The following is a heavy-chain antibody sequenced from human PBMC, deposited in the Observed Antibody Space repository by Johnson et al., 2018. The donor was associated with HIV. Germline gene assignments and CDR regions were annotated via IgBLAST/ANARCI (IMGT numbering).Heavy chain of an antibody. J-gene: IGHJ3*02. CDR2: ISYDGSNK. Sequence: VQLVESGGGVVRPGRSLRLSCAASGFTFTSYGMHWVRQAPGKGLEWVAVISYDGSNKYYADSVKGRFTISRDNSKNTLYLQMNSLRAEDTAVYYCAKDFYDSSGYYICAFDIWGQGTMVTVSS. CDR3: AKDFYDSSGYYICAFDI. CDR1: GFTFTSYG. D-gene: IGHD3-22*01. V-gene: IGHV3-30*18.